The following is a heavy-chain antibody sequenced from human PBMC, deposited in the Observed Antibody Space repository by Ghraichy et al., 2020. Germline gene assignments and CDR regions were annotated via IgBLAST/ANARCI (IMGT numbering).Heavy chain of an antibody. CDR2: IWYDGSNK. D-gene: IGHD4-11*01. V-gene: IGHV3-33*01. Sequence: GALRLSCAASGFTFSSYGMHWVRQAPGKGLEWVAVIWYDGSNKYYADSVKGRFTISRDNSKNTLYLQMNSLRAEDTAVYYCAREGDCSNYPRDWGQGTLVTVSS. J-gene: IGHJ4*02. CDR1: GFTFSSYG. CDR3: AREGDCSNYPRD.